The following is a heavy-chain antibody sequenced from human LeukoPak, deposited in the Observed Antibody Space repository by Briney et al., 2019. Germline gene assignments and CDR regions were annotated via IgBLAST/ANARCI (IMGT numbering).Heavy chain of an antibody. CDR3: ARGYCSAGTCYPYYFDY. D-gene: IGHD2-15*01. CDR1: GYSFTRYW. V-gene: IGHV5-51*01. CDR2: IYPGDSDT. J-gene: IGHJ4*02. Sequence: GESLKISCKGSGYSFTRYWIGWVRQMPGKSLEWMWIIYPGDSDTRYSPSFQGQVTISADKSISTAYLQWSSLKASDTAMYYCARGYCSAGTCYPYYFDYWGQGTLVTVSS.